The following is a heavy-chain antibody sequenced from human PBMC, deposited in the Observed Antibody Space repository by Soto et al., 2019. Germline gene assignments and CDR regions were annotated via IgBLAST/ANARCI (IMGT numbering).Heavy chain of an antibody. J-gene: IGHJ6*02. CDR1: GGSISSSSYY. Sequence: QLQLQESGPGLVKPSETLSLTCTVSGGSISSSSYYWGWIRQPPGKGLEWIGSIYYSGSTYYNPALMSRVPISVDTSKNQFSLKLSSVTAADTAVYYCASTPAAGINSGMDVWGQGTTVTVSS. CDR3: ASTPAAGINSGMDV. CDR2: IYYSGST. D-gene: IGHD6-13*01. V-gene: IGHV4-39*01.